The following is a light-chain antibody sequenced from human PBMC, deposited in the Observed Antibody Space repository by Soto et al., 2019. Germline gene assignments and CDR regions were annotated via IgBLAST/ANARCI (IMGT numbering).Light chain of an antibody. Sequence: EIVLTQSPGTLSLSPGERATLSCRASQSVTSNYLAWYQQKPGQAPGLLIYGASSRATGIPDRFSGSGSGTDFTLTISRLEPEDFAVYYCQQFNNWPPWTFGQGTKVEIK. CDR3: QQFNNWPPWT. J-gene: IGKJ1*01. V-gene: IGKV3-20*01. CDR2: GAS. CDR1: QSVTSNY.